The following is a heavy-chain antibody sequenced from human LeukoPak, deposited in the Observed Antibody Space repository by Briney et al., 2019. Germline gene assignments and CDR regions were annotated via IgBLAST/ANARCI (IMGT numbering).Heavy chain of an antibody. Sequence: GGSLRLSCAASGFTFSNYGMTWVRQAPGKGLEWVGRIKSKTDGGTTDYAAPVKGRFTISRDDSKNTLYLQMSSLKTDDTAVYYCLMAYFDYWGQGTLVTVSS. V-gene: IGHV3-15*01. CDR2: IKSKTDGGTT. CDR1: GFTFSNYG. J-gene: IGHJ4*02. CDR3: LMAYFDY. D-gene: IGHD2-8*01.